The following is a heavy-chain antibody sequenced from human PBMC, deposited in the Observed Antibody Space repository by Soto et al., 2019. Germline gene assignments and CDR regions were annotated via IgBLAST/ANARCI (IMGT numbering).Heavy chain of an antibody. V-gene: IGHV3-30*18. J-gene: IGHJ6*02. CDR1: GFTFSSYG. D-gene: IGHD3-10*01. CDR3: AKDLPTTEGSYYYYYYGMDV. Sequence: SLRLSCAASGFTFSSYGMHWVRQAPGKGLEWVAVISYDGSNKYYADSVKGRFTISRDNSKNTLYLQMNSLRAEDTAVYYCAKDLPTTEGSYYYYYYGMDVWGQGTTVTVSS. CDR2: ISYDGSNK.